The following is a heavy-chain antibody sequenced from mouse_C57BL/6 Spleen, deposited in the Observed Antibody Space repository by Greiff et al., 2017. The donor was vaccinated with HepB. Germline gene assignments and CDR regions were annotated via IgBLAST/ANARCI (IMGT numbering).Heavy chain of an antibody. Sequence: DVQLVESEGGLVQPGSSMKLSCTASGFTFSDYYMAWVRQVPEKGLDWVANINYDGSSTYYLDSLKSRFIISRDNAKNILYLQMSSLKSEDTATYYCAREGYYYGSSFYYFDYWGQGTTLTVSS. J-gene: IGHJ2*01. D-gene: IGHD1-1*01. CDR1: GFTFSDYY. CDR2: INYDGSST. CDR3: AREGYYYGSSFYYFDY. V-gene: IGHV5-16*01.